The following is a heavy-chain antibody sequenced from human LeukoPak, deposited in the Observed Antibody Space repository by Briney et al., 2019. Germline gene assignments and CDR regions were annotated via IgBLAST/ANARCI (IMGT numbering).Heavy chain of an antibody. CDR2: INANSGTT. V-gene: IGHV3-23*01. Sequence: GGSLRLSCAASGFAFSFYAMSWLRQPPGKGLGWVSTINANSGTTSYAASVRGRFTISRDNSKNTLYLQVNTLRADDTATYYCAKPVSGGLAVTADWFHPWGQGTLVVVSS. D-gene: IGHD6-19*01. CDR3: AKPVSGGLAVTADWFHP. J-gene: IGHJ5*01. CDR1: GFAFSFYA.